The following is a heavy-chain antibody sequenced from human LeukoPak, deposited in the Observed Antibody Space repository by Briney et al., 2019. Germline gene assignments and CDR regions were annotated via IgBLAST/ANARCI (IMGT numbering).Heavy chain of an antibody. CDR3: ARRPTTLGYCDV. CDR2: INISGDGT. CDR1: GFTFSKHA. Sequence: GGSLSLSCAASGFTFSKHAMSWVRQAPGKGLEWVSDINISGDGTYYPASVKGRITISRDNYKNTLYKQMKSWRAEDTAVYYCARRPTTLGYCDVGGGGTLVTVS. J-gene: IGHJ2*01. D-gene: IGHD2-15*01. V-gene: IGHV3-23*01.